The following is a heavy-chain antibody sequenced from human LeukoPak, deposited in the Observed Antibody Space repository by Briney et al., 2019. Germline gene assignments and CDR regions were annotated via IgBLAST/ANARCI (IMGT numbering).Heavy chain of an antibody. CDR1: GFTFRSYG. D-gene: IGHD3-22*01. CDR3: AKVYDSSGPYFDY. CDR2: ISYDGSNK. Sequence: GGSLRLSCAASGFTFRSYGMHWVRQAPGKGQEWVAVISYDGSNKYYADSVKGRFTISRDNSKNTLYLQMNSLRAEDTAVYYCAKVYDSSGPYFDYRGQGTLVTVSS. J-gene: IGHJ4*02. V-gene: IGHV3-30*18.